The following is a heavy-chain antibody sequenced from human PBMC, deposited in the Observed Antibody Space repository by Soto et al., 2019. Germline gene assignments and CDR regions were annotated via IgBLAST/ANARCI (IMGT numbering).Heavy chain of an antibody. CDR1: GXTFXXXX. D-gene: IGHD3-22*01. Sequence: QVQLVQSGAEVKKPGXSXXXXXXASGXTFXXXXIXWXRQAPGQGLEWMGGIIPIFGTADYAQKFQGRVTITADESTSTAYMELSSLKYEDTAVYYCAXHSSXVPGYYYGMDVWGQGTTVTVSS. CDR2: IIPIFGTA. V-gene: IGHV1-69*12. J-gene: IGHJ6*02. CDR3: AXHSSXVPGYYYGMDV.